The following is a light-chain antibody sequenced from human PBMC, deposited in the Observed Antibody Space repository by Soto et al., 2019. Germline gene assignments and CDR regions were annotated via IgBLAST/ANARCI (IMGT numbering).Light chain of an antibody. CDR2: EVS. Sequence: QSALTQPPSASGSPGQSVTVSCTGTSSDVGGYNFVSWYQQHPGKVPKLMLYEVSKRPSGVPDRFSGSKSGNTASLTVSWLQAEDEADYYCSSYSNINTLLFGGGTKLTVL. CDR1: SSDVGGYNF. CDR3: SSYSNINTLL. V-gene: IGLV2-8*01. J-gene: IGLJ2*01.